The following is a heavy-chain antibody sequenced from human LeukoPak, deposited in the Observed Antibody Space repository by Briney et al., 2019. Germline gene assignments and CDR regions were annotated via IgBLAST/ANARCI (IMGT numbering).Heavy chain of an antibody. Sequence: PSETLSLTCAVYGGSFSGYYWSWIRQPPGKGLEWIGEINHSGSTNYNPSHKSRVTISVDTSKNQFSLKLSSVTAADTAVYYCASSTGDYWGQGTLVTVSS. CDR2: INHSGST. CDR1: GGSFSGYY. J-gene: IGHJ4*02. CDR3: ASSTGDY. V-gene: IGHV4-34*01. D-gene: IGHD3-10*01.